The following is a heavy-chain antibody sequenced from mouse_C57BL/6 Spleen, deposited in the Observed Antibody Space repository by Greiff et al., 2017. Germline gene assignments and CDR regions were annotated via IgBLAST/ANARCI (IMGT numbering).Heavy chain of an antibody. V-gene: IGHV5-6*01. CDR2: ISSGGSYT. CDR1: GFTFSSYG. D-gene: IGHD2-4*01. CDR3: ARQGIYYDYAYYFDY. Sequence: DVHLVESGGDLVKPGGSLKLSCAASGFTFSSYGMSWVRQTPDKRLEWVATISSGGSYTYYPDSVKGRFTISRDNAKNTLYLQMSSLKSEDTAMYYCARQGIYYDYAYYFDYWGQGTTLTVSS. J-gene: IGHJ2*01.